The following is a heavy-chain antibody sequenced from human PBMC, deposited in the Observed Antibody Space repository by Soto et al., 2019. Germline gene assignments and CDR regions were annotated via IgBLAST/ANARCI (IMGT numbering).Heavy chain of an antibody. CDR1: GGSISTYY. D-gene: IGHD2-8*01. CDR3: SRGGHCTDGVCSALDY. Sequence: QVQLQQSGPGLVKPSETLSLTCTVSGGSISTYYWSWIRQPPGKGLEWIGYIYYGGSANYNPSLESRSTISLDRSKKQFSLRLNSVTAADTAVYCCSRGGHCTDGVCSALDYWGQGTLVTVSS. J-gene: IGHJ4*02. V-gene: IGHV4-59*08. CDR2: IYYGGSA.